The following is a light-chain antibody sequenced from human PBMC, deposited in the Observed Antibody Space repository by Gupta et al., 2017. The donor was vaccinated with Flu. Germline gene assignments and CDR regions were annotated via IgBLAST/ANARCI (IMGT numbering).Light chain of an antibody. V-gene: IGKV1-27*01. Sequence: IQMTQSPSSLSASVGDRVIITCRASQGINNHLAWYQQKPGKVPKLLIYAASTLHSGVPSRFSGSGSGTDFTLTISSLQPEDVATYYCQKYNSAPRTFGQGTKVEIK. CDR3: QKYNSAPRT. CDR2: AAS. J-gene: IGKJ1*01. CDR1: QGINNH.